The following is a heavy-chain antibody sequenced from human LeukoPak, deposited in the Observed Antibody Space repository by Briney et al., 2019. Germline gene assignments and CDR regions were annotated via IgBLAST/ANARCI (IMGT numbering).Heavy chain of an antibody. V-gene: IGHV4-59*08. J-gene: IGHJ4*02. D-gene: IGHD3-22*01. CDR2: IYYSGST. Sequence: SETLSLTCTVSGGSISSYYWSWIRQPPGKGLEWIGYIYYSGSTNYNPSLKSRVTISVDTSKNQFSLKLSSVTAADTAVYYCARHDSSGHPPDYWGQGTLVAVSS. CDR1: GGSISSYY. CDR3: ARHDSSGHPPDY.